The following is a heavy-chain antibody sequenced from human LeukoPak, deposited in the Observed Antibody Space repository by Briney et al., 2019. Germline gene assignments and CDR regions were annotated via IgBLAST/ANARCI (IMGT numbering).Heavy chain of an antibody. CDR1: GESFSGHC. CDR2: INHSGST. CDR3: TRANGYGLIDY. J-gene: IGHJ4*02. Sequence: SETLSLTCAVYGESFSGHCWSWIRQPPGKGLEWIGEINHSGSTNYSPSLKSRVTISLDTSKNQFSLSLFSVTAADTAMYYCTRANGYGLIDYWGQGTLVTVSS. D-gene: IGHD3-16*01. V-gene: IGHV4-34*01.